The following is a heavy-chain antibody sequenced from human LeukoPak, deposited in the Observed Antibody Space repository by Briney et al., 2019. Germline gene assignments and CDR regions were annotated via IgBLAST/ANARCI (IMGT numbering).Heavy chain of an antibody. CDR2: ISSSGINT. J-gene: IGHJ4*02. Sequence: GGSLRLSCAASGFTFSSYSMNWVRQAPGKGLEWVSYISSSGINTYYADSVKGRFTISRDNAKNSVYLQMNSLRDEDTAVYYCARATGDYYGSGSYYKIFDYWGQGTLVTVSS. CDR3: ARATGDYYGSGSYYKIFDY. D-gene: IGHD3-10*01. CDR1: GFTFSSYS. V-gene: IGHV3-48*02.